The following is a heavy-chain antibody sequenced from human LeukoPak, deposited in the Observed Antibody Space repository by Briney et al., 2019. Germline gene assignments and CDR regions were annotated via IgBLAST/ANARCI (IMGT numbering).Heavy chain of an antibody. CDR2: ISYDGSNK. Sequence: GGSLRLFCSASGFTFSSYAMHWVRQAPGKGLEWVAVISYDGSNKYYADSVKGRFTISRDNSKNTLYLQMNSLRAEDTAVYYCARDDTDCSSTSCSPGSYYYYYGMDVWGKGTTVTVSS. CDR3: ARDDTDCSSTSCSPGSYYYYYGMDV. V-gene: IGHV3-30*04. CDR1: GFTFSSYA. J-gene: IGHJ6*04. D-gene: IGHD2-2*01.